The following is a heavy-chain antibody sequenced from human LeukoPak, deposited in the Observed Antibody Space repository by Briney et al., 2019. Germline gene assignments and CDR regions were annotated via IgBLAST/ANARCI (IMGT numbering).Heavy chain of an antibody. CDR2: IYYSGTT. CDR1: GGSISSSTYY. D-gene: IGHD3-3*01. Sequence: PSETLSLTCTVSGGSISSSTYYWGWIRQSPGKGLEWIGSIYYSGTTYYNPSVKSRVTISVDTSKNQFSPKLSSVTAADTAVYYCARLSVWSGYYLDWGQGTLVTVSS. J-gene: IGHJ4*02. CDR3: ARLSVWSGYYLD. V-gene: IGHV4-39*01.